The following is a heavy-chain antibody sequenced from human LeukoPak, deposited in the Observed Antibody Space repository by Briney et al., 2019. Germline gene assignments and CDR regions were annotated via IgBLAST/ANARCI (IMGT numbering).Heavy chain of an antibody. CDR2: IIPIFGTA. D-gene: IGHD5-12*01. CDR3: ARGTAGSSREKHSGYDFRNRIAVAPGSGYYYMDV. CDR1: GYTFTSYG. J-gene: IGHJ6*03. Sequence: AASVKVSCKASGYTFTSYGNSGVRPAPGQGVEGMGGIIPIFGTANNAQKLQERVTITADKSTSTAYMELSSLRSEDTAVYYCARGTAGSSREKHSGYDFRNRIAVAPGSGYYYMDVWGKGTTVTVSS. V-gene: IGHV1-69*06.